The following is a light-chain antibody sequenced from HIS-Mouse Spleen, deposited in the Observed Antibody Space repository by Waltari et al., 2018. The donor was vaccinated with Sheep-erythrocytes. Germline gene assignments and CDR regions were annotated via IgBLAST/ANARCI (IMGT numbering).Light chain of an antibody. CDR3: CSYAGSYTFWV. CDR2: DVS. CDR1: SSDVGGYNY. V-gene: IGLV2-11*01. J-gene: IGLJ3*02. Sequence: QSALTQPRSVSGSPGQSVTISCTGTSSDVGGYNYVSWYQKHPGKAPKLMIYDVSKRPSGVPDRLSGSKSGNTASLTISGLQAEDEADYYCCSYAGSYTFWVFGGGTKLTVL.